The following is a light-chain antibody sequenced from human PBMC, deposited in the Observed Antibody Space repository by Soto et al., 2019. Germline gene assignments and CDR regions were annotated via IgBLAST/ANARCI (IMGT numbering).Light chain of an antibody. J-gene: IGLJ2*01. CDR2: EVS. Sequence: QSALTQPASVSGSPGQSITISCTGTSSDVGGYNYVSWYQQHPGKAPKLMIYEVSDRPPGVSSRFSGSKSGSTASLTISGLQAEDEADYYCNSYTSSRTVVFGGGTKLTVL. CDR1: SSDVGGYNY. CDR3: NSYTSSRTVV. V-gene: IGLV2-14*01.